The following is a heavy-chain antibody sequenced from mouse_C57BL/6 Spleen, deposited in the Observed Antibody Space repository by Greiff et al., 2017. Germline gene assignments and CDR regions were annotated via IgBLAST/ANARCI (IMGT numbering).Heavy chain of an antibody. CDR1: GFTFSDYG. CDR2: ISSGSSTI. Sequence: EVQVVESGGGLVKPGGSLKPSCAASGFTFSDYGMHWVRQAPEKGLEWVAYISSGSSTIYYADTVKGRFTISRDNAKNTLFLQMTSLRSEDTAMYYCARDYLYAMDYWGQGTSVTVSS. CDR3: ARDYLYAMDY. V-gene: IGHV5-17*01. J-gene: IGHJ4*01. D-gene: IGHD1-1*02.